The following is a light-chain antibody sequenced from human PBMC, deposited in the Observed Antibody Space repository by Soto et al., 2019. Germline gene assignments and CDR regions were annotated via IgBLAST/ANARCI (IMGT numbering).Light chain of an antibody. J-gene: IGKJ5*01. CDR1: QSVSEY. V-gene: IGKV3-11*01. CDR3: QHRSSWPLT. CDR2: EAS. Sequence: EVVLTQSPGTLSLSPWERETIYCRASQSVSEYLAWYQQKPGQAPRLVIHEASNRATGIPARFGGSGSGTDFTLTISSLEPEDFAVYYCQHRSSWPLTFGQGTRLEIK.